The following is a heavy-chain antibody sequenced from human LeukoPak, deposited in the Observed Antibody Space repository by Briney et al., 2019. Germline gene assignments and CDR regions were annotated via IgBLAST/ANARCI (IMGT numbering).Heavy chain of an antibody. CDR3: ASLRGFDP. CDR2: INQSGST. J-gene: IGHJ5*02. V-gene: IGHV4-34*01. CDR1: GGSFSNYY. Sequence: SETLSLTCAVYGGSFSNYYWSWIRQPPGKGLEWIGEINQSGSTNYNPSLKSRVTISVDTSKNQFSLKLSSVTAADTAVYYCASLRGFDPGGQGALVTVSS.